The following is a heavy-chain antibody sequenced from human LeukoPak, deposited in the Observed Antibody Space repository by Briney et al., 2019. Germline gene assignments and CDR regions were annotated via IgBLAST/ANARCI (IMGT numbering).Heavy chain of an antibody. D-gene: IGHD6-19*01. J-gene: IGHJ4*02. Sequence: PGGSQRLFCPASGFTVSSNYMRWVRQSPGGGLEWGSVIFSGGNTYYADSVKGRSPISRDNSKNKRYLQMKSPKDEDTAVYYCARVPRIAVALYYFDYWGQGTLVTVSS. CDR1: GFTVSSNY. CDR2: IFSGGNT. CDR3: ARVPRIAVALYYFDY. V-gene: IGHV3-53*01.